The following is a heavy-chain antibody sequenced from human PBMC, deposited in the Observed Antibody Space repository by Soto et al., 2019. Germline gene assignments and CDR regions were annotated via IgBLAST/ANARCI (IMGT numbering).Heavy chain of an antibody. J-gene: IGHJ4*02. CDR2: INTLSGDT. V-gene: IGHV1-2*02. Sequence: QVQLVQSGAEVKKPGASVKVSCKASGYTFSGYYMHWVRQAPGQGLEWMGWINTLSGDTSFPQKFQRRLAMTRDTSIDTAFMEVSRLTSDDTSIYYCARSLLNVILPLAYWGQGTLVSVSS. D-gene: IGHD3-3*02. CDR1: GYTFSGYY. CDR3: ARSLLNVILPLAY.